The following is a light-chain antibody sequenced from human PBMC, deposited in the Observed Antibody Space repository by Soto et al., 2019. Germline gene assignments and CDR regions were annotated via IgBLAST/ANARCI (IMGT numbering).Light chain of an antibody. CDR1: QNIKNW. CDR3: QQYNSFPWT. CDR2: EGS. Sequence: DIQMTQSPSTLSASVGDRVTITCRASQNIKNWLAWYQQRPGQAPKLLISEGSSLESGVPSTFSGTASGTAGTITISSLQPDDCETYDCQQYNSFPWTFGQGTKVDIK. J-gene: IGKJ1*01. V-gene: IGKV1-5*01.